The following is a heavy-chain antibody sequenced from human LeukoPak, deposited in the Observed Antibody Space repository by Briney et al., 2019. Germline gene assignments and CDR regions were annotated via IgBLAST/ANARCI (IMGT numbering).Heavy chain of an antibody. D-gene: IGHD2-21*02. CDR3: ARNFYCGGDCAISYFDY. CDR1: GFAISDYS. CDR2: ISSSSNKV. J-gene: IGHJ4*02. Sequence: PGGSLRLYCAASGFAISDYSMNWVRQVPGKGLEWVSYISSSSNKVYYADSVKGRFTISRDNAKNSLFLQMNSLRADDTAVYYCARNFYCGGDCAISYFDYWGQGTLVTVSS. V-gene: IGHV3-48*01.